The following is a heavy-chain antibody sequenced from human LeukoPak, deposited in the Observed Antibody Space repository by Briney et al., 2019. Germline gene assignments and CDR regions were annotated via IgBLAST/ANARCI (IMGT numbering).Heavy chain of an antibody. J-gene: IGHJ5*02. CDR3: ARWYSSSWSAPSNWFDP. CDR1: GYTFTSYA. CDR2: INAGNGNT. V-gene: IGHV1-3*01. Sequence: ASVKVSCKASGYTFTSYAMHWVRQAPGQRLEWMGWINAGNGNTKYSQKFQGRVTITRDTSASTAYMELSSLRSEDTAVYYCARWYSSSWSAPSNWFDPWGQGTLVTVSS. D-gene: IGHD6-13*01.